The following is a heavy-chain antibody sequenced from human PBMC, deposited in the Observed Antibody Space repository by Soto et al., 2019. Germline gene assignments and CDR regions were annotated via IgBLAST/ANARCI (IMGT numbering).Heavy chain of an antibody. Sequence: PSETLFLTCTVSDGSISNFYWSWIRQPPGKGLEWIGYISSSGNTNYNPSLKSRVSISVDTSKNQFSLNLTSVTAADTGVYYCARAPMVLTRSYFDSWGQGTPVTVSS. CDR3: ARAPMVLTRSYFDS. CDR1: DGSISNFY. V-gene: IGHV4-59*01. D-gene: IGHD3-22*01. J-gene: IGHJ4*02. CDR2: ISSSGNT.